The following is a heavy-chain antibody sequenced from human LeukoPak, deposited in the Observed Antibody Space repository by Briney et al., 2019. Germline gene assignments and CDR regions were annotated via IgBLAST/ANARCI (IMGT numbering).Heavy chain of an antibody. V-gene: IGHV4-28*01. D-gene: IGHD6-13*01. CDR1: GYSISSSNW. CDR2: IYYSGST. J-gene: IGHJ4*02. Sequence: SETLSLTCAVSGYSISSSNWWGWIRQPPGKGLEWIGYIYYSGSTYYNPSLKSRVTMSVDTSKNQFSLKLSSVTAVVTAVYYCARKEGIAAAGTPSDWGQGTLVTVSS. CDR3: ARKEGIAAAGTPSD.